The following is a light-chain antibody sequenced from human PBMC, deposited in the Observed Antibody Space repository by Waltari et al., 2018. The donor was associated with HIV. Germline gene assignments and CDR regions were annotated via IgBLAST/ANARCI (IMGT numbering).Light chain of an antibody. V-gene: IGLV2-14*01. CDR2: EVS. CDR1: SSNVGDYNY. J-gene: IGLJ2*01. Sequence: QSALTQPASVSGSPGQSITISCTGTSSNVGDYNYVSWYQQHPGKAPQLIMYEVSNRPSGVSNRFSGSKSGNTASLTISGLQAEDEAYYYCGSYITNTNVLFGGGTRLTVL. CDR3: GSYITNTNVL.